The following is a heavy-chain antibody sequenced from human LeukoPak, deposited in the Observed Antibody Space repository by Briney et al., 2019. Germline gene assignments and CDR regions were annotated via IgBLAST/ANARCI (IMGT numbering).Heavy chain of an antibody. D-gene: IGHD3-9*01. Sequence: SETLSLTCAVYGGSFSGYYWSWIRQPPGKGLEWIGEINHSGSTNYNPSLKSRVTISVDTSKNQFSLKLSSVTAADTAVYYCATLPLYYDILTGYYEPYYGMDVWGQGTTVTVSS. CDR2: INHSGST. CDR1: GGSFSGYY. V-gene: IGHV4-34*01. J-gene: IGHJ6*02. CDR3: ATLPLYYDILTGYYEPYYGMDV.